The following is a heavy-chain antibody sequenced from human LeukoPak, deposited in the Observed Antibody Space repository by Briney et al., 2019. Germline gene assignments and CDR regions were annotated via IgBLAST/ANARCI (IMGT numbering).Heavy chain of an antibody. Sequence: PSETLSLTCTVSGGSVSSGSYYWSWIRQPPGKGLEWIGYIYYSGSTNYNPSLKSRVTISVDTSKNQFSLKLSSVTAADTAVYYCARSLVGATHFDYWGQGTLVTVSS. CDR3: ARSLVGATHFDY. V-gene: IGHV4-61*01. D-gene: IGHD1-26*01. CDR1: GGSVSSGSYY. J-gene: IGHJ4*02. CDR2: IYYSGST.